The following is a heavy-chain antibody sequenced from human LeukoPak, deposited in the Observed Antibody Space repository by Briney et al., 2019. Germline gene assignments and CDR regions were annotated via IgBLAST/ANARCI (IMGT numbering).Heavy chain of an antibody. CDR2: IWYDGSNK. Sequence: GGSLRLSCAASGFTFSSYAMSWVRQAPGKGLEWVAVIWYDGSNKYYADSVKGRFTISRDNSKNTLYLQMNSLRAEDTAVYYCARDGSRGGNYFDYWGQGTLVTVSS. J-gene: IGHJ4*02. CDR3: ARDGSRGGNYFDY. V-gene: IGHV3-33*08. CDR1: GFTFSSYA. D-gene: IGHD1-26*01.